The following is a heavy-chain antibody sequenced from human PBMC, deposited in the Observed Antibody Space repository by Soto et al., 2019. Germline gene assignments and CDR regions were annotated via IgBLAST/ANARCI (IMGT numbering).Heavy chain of an antibody. CDR3: ASWADAADEDQFLH. CDR2: IKQDGSEK. J-gene: IGHJ1*01. D-gene: IGHD2-2*01. V-gene: IGHV3-7*01. Sequence: EVQLVESGGGFVQPGGSLRLSCAGSGFRFSSSWMSLVRQAPGKGLEWVAHIKQDGSEKYYVDSAKGRFTISRDNAKTSLYLQMNNLRAEDTAVYYCASWADAADEDQFLHCGQGTLVTVSS. CDR1: GFRFSSSW.